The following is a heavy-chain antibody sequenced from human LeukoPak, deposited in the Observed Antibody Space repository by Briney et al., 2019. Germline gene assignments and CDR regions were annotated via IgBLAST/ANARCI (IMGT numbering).Heavy chain of an antibody. D-gene: IGHD5-18*01. CDR3: ATRTLTAMVPLYYYYGMDV. V-gene: IGHV1-2*02. Sequence: ASVKVSCKASGYTFTGYYMHWVRQAPGQGLEWMGWINPNSGGTNYAQKFQGRVTMTRDTSISTAYMELSRLRSEDTAVYYCATRTLTAMVPLYYYYGMDVWGQGTTVTVSS. J-gene: IGHJ6*02. CDR2: INPNSGGT. CDR1: GYTFTGYY.